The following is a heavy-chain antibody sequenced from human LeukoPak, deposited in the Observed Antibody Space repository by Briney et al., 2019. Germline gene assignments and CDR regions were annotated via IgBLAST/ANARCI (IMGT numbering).Heavy chain of an antibody. D-gene: IGHD3-16*01. CDR1: GFTFSSYS. CDR3: ARDAPPGEGTFDY. J-gene: IGHJ4*02. Sequence: GGSLRLSCAASGFTFSSYSMNWVRQAPGKGLEWVSSISSSSSYIYYADSVKGRFTISRDNAKNSPYLQMNSLRAEDTAVYYCARDAPPGEGTFDYWGQGTLVTVSS. V-gene: IGHV3-21*01. CDR2: ISSSSSYI.